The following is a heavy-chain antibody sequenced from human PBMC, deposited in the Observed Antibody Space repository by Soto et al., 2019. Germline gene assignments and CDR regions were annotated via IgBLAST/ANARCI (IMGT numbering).Heavy chain of an antibody. V-gene: IGHV4-39*01. J-gene: IGHJ5*02. Sequence: PSETLSLTCSVSGGSISSSNYYWGWIRQPPGKGLEWIGNIYYSGSTYYNPSLKSRVTISLDTSKKQFSLKLSSVTAADAAVYYCARLRSPLLTGYYVGENWFDPWGQGTLVTVSS. CDR1: GGSISSSNYY. CDR2: IYYSGST. CDR3: ARLRSPLLTGYYVGENWFDP. D-gene: IGHD3-9*01.